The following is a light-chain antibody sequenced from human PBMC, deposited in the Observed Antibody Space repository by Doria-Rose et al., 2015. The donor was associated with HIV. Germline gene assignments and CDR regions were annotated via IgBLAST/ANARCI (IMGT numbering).Light chain of an antibody. Sequence: IVVTQSPGTQSLSPGERATLSCRASQSFSSTYLAWYQQKPGQAPSLLIYDGSTRATGIPDRFSASGSGTDFTLTINRLEPEDFALYYCHQYGTSWTFGQGTKVEI. J-gene: IGKJ1*01. CDR1: QSFSSTY. CDR2: DGS. CDR3: HQYGTSWT. V-gene: IGKV3-20*01.